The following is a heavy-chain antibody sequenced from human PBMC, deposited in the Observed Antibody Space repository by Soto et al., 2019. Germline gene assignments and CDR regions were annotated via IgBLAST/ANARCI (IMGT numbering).Heavy chain of an antibody. J-gene: IGHJ6*02. V-gene: IGHV3-33*01. Sequence: QVQLVESGGGVVQPGRSLRLSCAASGFTFSSYGMHWVRQAPGKGLEWVAVIWYDGSNKYYADSVKGRFTISRDNSKNTLYLQMNSLRAEDTAVYYCARDLAPYSSSWYYYYYGMDVWGQGTTVTVSS. D-gene: IGHD6-13*01. CDR1: GFTFSSYG. CDR2: IWYDGSNK. CDR3: ARDLAPYSSSWYYYYYGMDV.